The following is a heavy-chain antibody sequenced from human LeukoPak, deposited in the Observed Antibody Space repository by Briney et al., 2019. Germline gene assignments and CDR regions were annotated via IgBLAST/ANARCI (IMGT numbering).Heavy chain of an antibody. V-gene: IGHV3-48*02. D-gene: IGHD3-3*01. CDR3: ARDVSNFWSGNGGPNYFDS. J-gene: IGHJ4*02. CDR1: GFTFSSYS. CDR2: ISSSSSSI. Sequence: GGSLRLSCAASGFTFSSYSMNWVRQAPGKGREWVSYISSSSSSIYYADSVKGRFTISRDNAKNSLYLQMNSLRDEDTAVYYCARDVSNFWSGNGGPNYFDSWGQGTLVTVSS.